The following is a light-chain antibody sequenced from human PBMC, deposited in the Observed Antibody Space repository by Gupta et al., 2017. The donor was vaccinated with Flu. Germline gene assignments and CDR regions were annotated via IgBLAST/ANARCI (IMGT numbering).Light chain of an antibody. J-gene: IGKJ1*01. V-gene: IGKV3-20*01. CDR1: QSVSSSY. CDR2: GAS. CDR3: QQYGSSPWT. Sequence: EIVLTQSPGTLSLSAGVRATLSCSASQSVSSSYLAWYQQKPGQAPRLLIYGASSRATGIPDRFSGSGSGTDFTLTISRLEPEDFAVYYCQQYGSSPWTFGQGTKVEIK.